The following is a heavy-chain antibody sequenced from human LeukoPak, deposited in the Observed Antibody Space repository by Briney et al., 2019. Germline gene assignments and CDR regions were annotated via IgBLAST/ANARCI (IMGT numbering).Heavy chain of an antibody. Sequence: PSDTLSLTCTVSGYSISGGYYWGWIRQPPGKGLEWIGSISHSGSTYYNPSLKSRVTISVDTSKNQFSLKLSSVTAADTAVYYCARDRAGYYFDTSGYYWGQGTLVTVSS. V-gene: IGHV4-38-2*02. CDR2: ISHSGST. CDR3: ARDRAGYYFDTSGYY. D-gene: IGHD3-22*01. CDR1: GYSISGGYY. J-gene: IGHJ4*02.